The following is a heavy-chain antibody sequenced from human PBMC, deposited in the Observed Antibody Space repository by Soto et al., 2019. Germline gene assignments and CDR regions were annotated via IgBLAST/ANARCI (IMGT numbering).Heavy chain of an antibody. J-gene: IGHJ4*02. D-gene: IGHD4-17*01. CDR1: GGSISSYY. V-gene: IGHV4-59*08. Sequence: PSETLSLTCTVSGGSISSYYWTWIRQPPGKGLEWIGYIYYSGSTTYNPSLKSRVTFSVDTSKNQFSLRLSSVTAADTAVYYCARHETLRGDYDYWGQGTLVTVSS. CDR3: ARHETLRGDYDY. CDR2: IYYSGST.